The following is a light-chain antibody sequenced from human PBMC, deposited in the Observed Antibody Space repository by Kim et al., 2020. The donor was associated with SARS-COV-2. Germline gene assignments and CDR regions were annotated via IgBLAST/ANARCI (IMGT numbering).Light chain of an antibody. Sequence: DIQMTQSPSSLSASVGDRVTITCRASQSVTNWLAWYQQKTGKPPKLLIYAASNLETGVPSRFSGSGSGTHFTLTISSLQPEDIAAYYCQQYNNLPLTFGGGTKVDIK. J-gene: IGKJ4*01. CDR2: AAS. CDR3: QQYNNLPLT. CDR1: QSVTNW. V-gene: IGKV1-33*01.